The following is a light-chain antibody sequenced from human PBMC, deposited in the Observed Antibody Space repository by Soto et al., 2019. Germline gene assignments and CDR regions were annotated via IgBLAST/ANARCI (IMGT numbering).Light chain of an antibody. V-gene: IGKV1-5*03. J-gene: IGKJ1*01. CDR1: QTSSSW. CDR3: QHYNSYSEA. Sequence: IQLTQSPSTLSGSVGDRVTITCLASQTSSSWLAWYQQKPGKAPKLLIYKASTLKSGVPSRFSGSGSGTEFTLTLSSLQPDDFATYYCQHYNSYSEAFGQGTKV. CDR2: KAS.